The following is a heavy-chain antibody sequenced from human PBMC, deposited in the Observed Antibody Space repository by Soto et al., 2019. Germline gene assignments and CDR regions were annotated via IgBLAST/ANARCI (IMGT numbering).Heavy chain of an antibody. CDR1: GFTFNDYA. V-gene: IGHV3-9*01. CDR2: ISWNSDKK. CDR3: ARGEATSYGLLYSAC. Sequence: EVQLVESGGGLVQPGRSLRLSCAASGFTFNDYAMFWVRQPPGKGLEWVSGISWNSDKKDYADSVKGRFTISRDNAKKSLFLELNSLRPEDTAVYYCARGEATSYGLLYSACWGRGTLVGVSS. J-gene: IGHJ4*02. D-gene: IGHD3-16*02.